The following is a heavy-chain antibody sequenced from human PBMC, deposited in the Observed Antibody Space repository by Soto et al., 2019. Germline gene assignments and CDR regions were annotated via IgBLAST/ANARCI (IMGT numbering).Heavy chain of an antibody. Sequence: EVQLVESGGGLVQPGGSLRLSCAASGFTFSSYDMHWVRQATGKGLEWVSAIGTAGDTYYPGSVKGRFTISRENAKNSLYLQINSLRAGDTAVYYCARDDMEEGVGYFDLWGRGTLVTVSS. J-gene: IGHJ2*01. CDR2: IGTAGDT. CDR1: GFTFSSYD. V-gene: IGHV3-13*04. CDR3: ARDDMEEGVGYFDL. D-gene: IGHD1-1*01.